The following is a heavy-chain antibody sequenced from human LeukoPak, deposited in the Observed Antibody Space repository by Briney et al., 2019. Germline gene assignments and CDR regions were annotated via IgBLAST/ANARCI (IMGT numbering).Heavy chain of an antibody. D-gene: IGHD5-12*01. V-gene: IGHV3-20*04. CDR3: ARDLASPSNSV. J-gene: IGHJ6*02. CDR1: GFRFDDYG. Sequence: PGGSLRLSCAASGFRFDDYGMSWVRQAPGKGLEGVSGITWNGGSTGYADSVKGRFTISGDNAKNSLYLQMNSLRAEDTALYYCARDLASPSNSVWGQGTTVTVSS. CDR2: ITWNGGST.